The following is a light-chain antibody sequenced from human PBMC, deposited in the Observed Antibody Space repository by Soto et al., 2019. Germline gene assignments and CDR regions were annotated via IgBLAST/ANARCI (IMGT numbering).Light chain of an antibody. Sequence: QSVLTQPASVTGSPGQSITISCTGTSSDVGGYKFVSWYQQHPGKAPKFIIYDVSIRPSGVSNRFSGSKSGNTASLTISGLQAEDEDDYYCSSYKSGSHYVFGTGTKVTVL. CDR1: SSDVGGYKF. V-gene: IGLV2-14*01. CDR3: SSYKSGSHYV. CDR2: DVS. J-gene: IGLJ1*01.